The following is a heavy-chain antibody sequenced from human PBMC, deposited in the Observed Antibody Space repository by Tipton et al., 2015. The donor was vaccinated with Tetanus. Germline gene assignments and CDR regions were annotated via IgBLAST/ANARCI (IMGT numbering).Heavy chain of an antibody. J-gene: IGHJ4*02. V-gene: IGHV4-39*02. D-gene: IGHD5-24*01. CDR1: GDSISSTSYH. CDR3: ARGRDQYKSGNY. CDR2: IYYSGNT. Sequence: TLSLTCTVSGDSISSTSYHWGWIRQPPGKGLEWIGGIYYSGNTYYNPTLKSRVTISIDTSKKQLSLKLSSVTGADTAVYYCARGRDQYKSGNYWGQGTLVTVSS.